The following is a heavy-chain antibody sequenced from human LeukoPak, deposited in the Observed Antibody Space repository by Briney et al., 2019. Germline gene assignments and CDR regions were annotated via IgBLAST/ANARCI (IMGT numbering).Heavy chain of an antibody. V-gene: IGHV4-31*03. CDR2: IHDTVTT. D-gene: IGHD3-9*01. Sequence: NTSETLSLTCNVSGASITSGGYHWSWIRQLPGKGLEWIGYIHDTVTTYYRLSLRSRVTISTDASKNQFSLDLASMTAADTAVYYCVCTGYFSQNLDYWGQGILVAVSS. CDR1: GASITSGGYH. CDR3: VCTGYFSQNLDY. J-gene: IGHJ4*02.